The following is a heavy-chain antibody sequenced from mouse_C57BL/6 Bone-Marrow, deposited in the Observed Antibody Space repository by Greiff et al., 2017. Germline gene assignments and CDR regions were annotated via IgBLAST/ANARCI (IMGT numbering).Heavy chain of an antibody. CDR3: AFYYGSAWFAY. CDR1: GYTFTSYW. V-gene: IGHV1-50*01. Sequence: VQLQQPGAELVKPGASVKLSCKASGYTFTSYWMKWVNQRPGQGLEWIGEIDPSDSYTNYNQKFKGKATLTVDTSSSTAYMQLRSLTSEDSAVYYGAFYYGSAWFAYGGQGTVVTVSA. D-gene: IGHD1-1*01. J-gene: IGHJ3*01. CDR2: IDPSDSYT.